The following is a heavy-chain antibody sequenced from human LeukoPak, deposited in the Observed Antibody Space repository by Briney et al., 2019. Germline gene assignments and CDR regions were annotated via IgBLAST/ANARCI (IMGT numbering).Heavy chain of an antibody. Sequence: GGSLRLSCTASGFIFGSYSMNWVRQAPGKGLEWVSSISSSSSYIYYADSVKGRFTISRDNAKNSLYLQMNSLRAEDTAVYYCARDYVGMHTPQSRGQGTLVTVSS. J-gene: IGHJ4*02. CDR2: ISSSSSYI. CDR3: ARDYVGMHTPQS. V-gene: IGHV3-21*01. CDR1: GFIFGSYS. D-gene: IGHD7-27*01.